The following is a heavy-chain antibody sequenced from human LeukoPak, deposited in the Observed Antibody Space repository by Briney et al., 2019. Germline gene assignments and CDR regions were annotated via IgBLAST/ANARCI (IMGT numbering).Heavy chain of an antibody. Sequence: PSETLSLTCTVSGGSISSYYWSWIRQPAGKGLEWIGRIYTSGSTNYNPSLKSRVTMSVDTSKNQFSLKLSSVTAADTAVYYCARASIAALRGWFDPWGQGTLVTVSS. CDR1: GGSISSYY. V-gene: IGHV4-4*07. J-gene: IGHJ5*02. CDR2: IYTSGST. CDR3: ARASIAALRGWFDP. D-gene: IGHD6-6*01.